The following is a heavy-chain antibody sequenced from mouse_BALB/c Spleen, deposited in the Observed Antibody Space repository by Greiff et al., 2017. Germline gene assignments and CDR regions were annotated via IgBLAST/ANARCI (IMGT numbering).Heavy chain of an antibody. V-gene: IGHV6-6*02. CDR3: TRLIPYAMDY. CDR2: IRLKSNNYAT. J-gene: IGHJ4*01. Sequence: EVMLVESGGGLVQPGGSMKLSCVASGFTFSNYWMNWVRQSPEKGLEWVAEIRLKSNNYATHYAESVKGRFTISRDDSKSSVYLQMNNLRAEDTGIYYCTRLIPYAMDYWGQGTSVTVSS. CDR1: GFTFSNYW. D-gene: IGHD2-4*01.